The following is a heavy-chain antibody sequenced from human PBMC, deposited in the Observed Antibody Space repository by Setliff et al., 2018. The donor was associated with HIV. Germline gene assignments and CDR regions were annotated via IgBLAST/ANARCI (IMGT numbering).Heavy chain of an antibody. V-gene: IGHV3-21*01. CDR1: GFTFDDYA. Sequence: GGSLRLSCAASGFTFDDYAMHWVRQAPGKGLEWVSSINGDSTFIYYADSVKGRFTISRDNAKNSLYLQMNSLRAEDTAVYYCARGVATNLDPWGQGSLVTVSS. D-gene: IGHD5-12*01. CDR2: INGDSTFI. CDR3: ARGVATNLDP. J-gene: IGHJ5*02.